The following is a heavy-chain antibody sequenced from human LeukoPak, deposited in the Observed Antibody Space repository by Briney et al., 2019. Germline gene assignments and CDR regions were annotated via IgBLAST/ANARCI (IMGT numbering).Heavy chain of an antibody. CDR3: AKNVGYTYGYPFDS. CDR2: ISGSGGTT. V-gene: IGHV3-23*01. Sequence: GSLRLSCAAPGFTFINYAMSWVRQAPGKGLEWVSVISGSGGTTYYADSVKGRFTISRDNSKNTLYLQMNSLRAEHTAVYYCAKNVGYTYGYPFDSWGQGALVTVSS. J-gene: IGHJ4*02. D-gene: IGHD5-18*01. CDR1: GFTFINYA.